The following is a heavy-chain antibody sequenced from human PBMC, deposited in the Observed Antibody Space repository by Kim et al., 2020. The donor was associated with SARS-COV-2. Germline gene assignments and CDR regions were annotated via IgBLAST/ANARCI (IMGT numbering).Heavy chain of an antibody. Sequence: YSPSFQDQITISVDKSKNTAYLQWSSLRASDTAMYYCARQSGVTYYYGMDVWGQGTTVTVSS. J-gene: IGHJ6*02. V-gene: IGHV5-51*01. CDR3: ARQSGVTYYYGMDV.